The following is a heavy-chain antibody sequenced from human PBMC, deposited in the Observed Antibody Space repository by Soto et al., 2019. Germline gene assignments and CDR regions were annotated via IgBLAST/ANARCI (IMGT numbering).Heavy chain of an antibody. J-gene: IGHJ4*02. CDR1: GFTFSSYS. CDR3: ARDSPYYYDSSGLETDY. D-gene: IGHD3-22*01. CDR2: ISSSSSYI. V-gene: IGHV3-21*01. Sequence: PGGSLRLSCAASGFTFSSYSMNWVRQAPGKGLEWVSSISSSSSYIYYADSVKGRFTISRDNAKNSLYLQMNSLRAEDTAVYYCARDSPYYYDSSGLETDYWGQGTLVTV.